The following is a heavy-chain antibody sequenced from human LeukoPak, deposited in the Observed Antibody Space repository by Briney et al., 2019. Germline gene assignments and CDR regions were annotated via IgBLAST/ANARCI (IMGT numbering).Heavy chain of an antibody. CDR1: GFTFSSYS. CDR3: ARDGPSEGVVTLYYFDY. Sequence: GSLRLSCAASGFTFSSYSMNWVRQAPGKGLEWVPSISRSSSYIYYAGSVKGRFTISKDNAKNSLYLQMNSLRAEDTAVYYCARDGPSEGVVTLYYFDYWGQGTLVTVSS. J-gene: IGHJ4*02. D-gene: IGHD2-21*02. V-gene: IGHV3-21*01. CDR2: ISRSSSYI.